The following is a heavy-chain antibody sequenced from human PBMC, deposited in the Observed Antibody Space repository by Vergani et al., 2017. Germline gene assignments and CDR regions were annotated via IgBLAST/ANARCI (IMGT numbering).Heavy chain of an antibody. CDR1: GYIFTSYA. CDR3: ARAVRRVWDYYGLDV. V-gene: IGHV7-4-1*02. Sequence: QVQLVQSGSELKKPGASVKVSCKASGYIFTSYAMNWVRQAPGQGLEWMGWINTDTGNPTYAQGFTGRFVFSLDTSVSTAYLQISGLKADDTAVYYCARAVRRVWDYYGLDVWGQGTTVTVSS. D-gene: IGHD1-1*01. CDR2: INTDTGNP. J-gene: IGHJ6*02.